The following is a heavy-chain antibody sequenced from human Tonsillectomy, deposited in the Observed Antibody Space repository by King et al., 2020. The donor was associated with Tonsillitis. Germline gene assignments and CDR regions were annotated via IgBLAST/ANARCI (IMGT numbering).Heavy chain of an antibody. V-gene: IGHV3-30*01. Sequence: VQLVESGGGVVQPGRALRLSCAASGFIFISYTIHWVRQAPGKGLEWVAVISYDGSNNYADSVKGRFTISRDNSKNTLYLQMNSLRAEDTTVYYCARETYSSRAFDYWGQGTLVTVSS. J-gene: IGHJ4*02. CDR3: ARETYSSRAFDY. CDR2: ISYDGSN. CDR1: GFIFISYT. D-gene: IGHD6-13*01.